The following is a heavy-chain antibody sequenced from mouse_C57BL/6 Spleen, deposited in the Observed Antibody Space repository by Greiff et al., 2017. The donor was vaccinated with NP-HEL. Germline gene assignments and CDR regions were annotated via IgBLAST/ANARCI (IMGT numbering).Heavy chain of an antibody. CDR1: GYTFTDYY. CDR2: IYPGSGNT. V-gene: IGHV1-76*01. CDR3: ATRFNYAMDY. Sequence: VQLQQSGAELVRPGASVKLSCKASGYTFTDYYINWVKQRPGQGLEWIARIYPGSGNTYYNEKFKGKASLTAEKSSSTAYMQLSSLTSEDSAVYFCATRFNYAMDYWGQGTSVTVSS. J-gene: IGHJ4*01.